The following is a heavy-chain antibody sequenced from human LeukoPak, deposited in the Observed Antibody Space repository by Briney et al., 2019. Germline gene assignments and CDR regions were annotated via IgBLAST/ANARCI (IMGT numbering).Heavy chain of an antibody. V-gene: IGHV3-23*01. CDR2: ISGSGGST. J-gene: IGHJ4*02. CDR3: AKTSGSYYWDFDY. CDR1: GFTFSSYA. D-gene: IGHD1-26*01. Sequence: ETGGSLRLSCAASGFTFSSYAMSWVRQAPGKGLEWVSVISGSGGSTYYADSVKGRFTISRDNSKNTLYLQMNSLRAEDTAVYYCAKTSGSYYWDFDYWGQGTLVTVSS.